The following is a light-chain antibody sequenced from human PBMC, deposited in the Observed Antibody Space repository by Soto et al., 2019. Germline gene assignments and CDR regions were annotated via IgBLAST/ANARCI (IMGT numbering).Light chain of an antibody. CDR2: SAS. CDR3: QQSSYSPLT. Sequence: EIVLTQSPGTLSLSPGERATLSCRASQRVTNNYLAWYQQKPGQAPRLLIYSASRRATGIPDRFSGSGSGTDFTLTISRLEPEDFAVYFCQQSSYSPLTFGGGTKVEI. V-gene: IGKV3-20*01. CDR1: QRVTNNY. J-gene: IGKJ4*01.